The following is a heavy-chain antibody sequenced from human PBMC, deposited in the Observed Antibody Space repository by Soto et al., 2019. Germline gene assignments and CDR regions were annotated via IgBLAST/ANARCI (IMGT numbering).Heavy chain of an antibody. J-gene: IGHJ6*02. V-gene: IGHV3-53*01. D-gene: IGHD3-10*01. CDR1: GFTVSSNY. CDR3: ARGGFGKYYYYGMDV. Sequence: GGSLRLSCAASGFTVSSNYMSWVRQAPGKGLEGVSVIYSGGSTYYADSVKGRFTISRHNSKNTLYLQINSLRAEDTAVYYCARGGFGKYYYYGMDVWGPGTTVTVSS. CDR2: IYSGGST.